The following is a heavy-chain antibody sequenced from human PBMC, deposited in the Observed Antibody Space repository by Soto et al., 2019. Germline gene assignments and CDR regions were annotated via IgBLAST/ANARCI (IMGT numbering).Heavy chain of an antibody. CDR3: ATIFGATKNRMTYYDFWSGLDY. J-gene: IGHJ4*02. V-gene: IGHV1-24*01. CDR2: FDPEDGET. CDR1: GYTLTELS. D-gene: IGHD3-3*01. Sequence: ASVKVSCKVSGYTLTELSMHWVRQAPGKGLEWMGGFDPEDGETIYAQKFQGRVTMNEDTSTDTAYMELSSLRSEDTAVYYCATIFGATKNRMTYYDFWSGLDYWGQGTLVTVSS.